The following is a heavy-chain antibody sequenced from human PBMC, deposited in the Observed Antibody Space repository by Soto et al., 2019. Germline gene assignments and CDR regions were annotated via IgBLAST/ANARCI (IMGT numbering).Heavy chain of an antibody. D-gene: IGHD2-15*01. V-gene: IGHV1-69*01. J-gene: IGHJ6*02. CDR3: ARPGCSGGSCYSNYSYGMDV. Sequence: QVQLVQSGAEVKKPGSSVKVSCKASGGTFSSYAISWVRQAPGQGLEWMGGIIPIFGTANYAQKFQGRVTITADESTSTAYMELSSLRSEDTAVYYCARPGCSGGSCYSNYSYGMDVWGQGTTVTVSS. CDR2: IIPIFGTA. CDR1: GGTFSSYA.